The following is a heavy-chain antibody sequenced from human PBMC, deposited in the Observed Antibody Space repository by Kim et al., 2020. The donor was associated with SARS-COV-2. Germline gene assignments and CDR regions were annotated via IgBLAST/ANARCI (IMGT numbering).Heavy chain of an antibody. J-gene: IGHJ6*02. CDR1: GGSISSYY. CDR3: ARSTMVRGVLGV. V-gene: IGHV4-59*01. CDR2: IYYSGST. D-gene: IGHD3-10*01. Sequence: SETLSLTCTVSGGSISSYYWSWIRQPPGKGLEWIGYIYYSGSTNYNPSLKSRVTISVDTSKNQFSLKLSSVTAADTAMYYCARSTMVRGVLGVWGQGTTVTVSS.